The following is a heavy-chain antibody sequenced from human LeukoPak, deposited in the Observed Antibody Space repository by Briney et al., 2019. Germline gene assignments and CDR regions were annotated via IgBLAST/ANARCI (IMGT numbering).Heavy chain of an antibody. CDR3: ARTRFLLNYMDV. J-gene: IGHJ6*03. D-gene: IGHD3-3*01. Sequence: PSETLSLTCAVSGYSISSGYYWGWIRQPPGKGLEWIGSIYHSGSTYYNPSLKSRVTISVDTSKNQFSLKLSSVTAADTAVYYCARTRFLLNYMDVWGKGTTVTVSS. CDR1: GYSISSGYY. V-gene: IGHV4-38-2*01. CDR2: IYHSGST.